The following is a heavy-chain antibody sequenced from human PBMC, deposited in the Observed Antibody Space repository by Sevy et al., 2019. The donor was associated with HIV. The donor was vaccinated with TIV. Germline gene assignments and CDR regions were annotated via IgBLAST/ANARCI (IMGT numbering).Heavy chain of an antibody. J-gene: IGHJ4*02. Sequence: ASVKVSCKASGYTFTSFGISWVRQAPGQGPEWMAWISAYNGHTNYAQKFQGRVTMTQDISTSTVYMELRNLRSDDTAIYYCTRDLGSSPASFFDYWGQGTLVTVSS. CDR2: ISAYNGHT. CDR3: TRDLGSSPASFFDY. CDR1: GYTFTSFG. D-gene: IGHD6-19*01. V-gene: IGHV1-18*04.